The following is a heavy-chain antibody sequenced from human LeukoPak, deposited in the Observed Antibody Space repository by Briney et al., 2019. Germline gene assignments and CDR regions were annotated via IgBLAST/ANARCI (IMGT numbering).Heavy chain of an antibody. Sequence: GGSLRVSCAASGFTFSGHWMSWVRQAPGKGLEWVANINQGGSDKYYVDSVKGRFTISRDNANNLLYLQMNSLRGEDTAVYYCTRDRSRAEGDWGQGTLVTVSS. D-gene: IGHD1-14*01. CDR3: TRDRSRAEGD. CDR1: GFTFSGHW. CDR2: INQGGSDK. J-gene: IGHJ4*02. V-gene: IGHV3-7*01.